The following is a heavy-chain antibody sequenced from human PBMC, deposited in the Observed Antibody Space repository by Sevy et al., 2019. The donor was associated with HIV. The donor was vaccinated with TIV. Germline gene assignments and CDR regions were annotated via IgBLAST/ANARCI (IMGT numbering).Heavy chain of an antibody. V-gene: IGHV4-38-2*01. CDR3: ASQPSMGDDYNFLSFDY. D-gene: IGHD4-4*01. CDR1: GFSINSTYY. Sequence: SETLSLTCAVSGFSINSTYYWGWIRQPPGKGREGIGTFFHGGNTYYNPSLKSRVTISVDASKNHFALKLSSVTAADTAVYFCASQPSMGDDYNFLSFDYWDQGTLVTVSS. J-gene: IGHJ4*02. CDR2: FFHGGNT.